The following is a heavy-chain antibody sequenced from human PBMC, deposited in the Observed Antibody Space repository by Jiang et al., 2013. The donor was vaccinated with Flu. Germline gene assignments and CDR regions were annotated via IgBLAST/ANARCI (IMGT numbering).Heavy chain of an antibody. CDR1: GFTFSSYA. J-gene: IGHJ6*02. V-gene: IGHV3-23*04. D-gene: IGHD6-13*01. CDR3: SKHQLGQEDYYGMDV. CDR2: ISGSGGTT. Sequence: VQLVESGGGLVQPGGSLRLSCAASGFTFSSYAMSWVRQAPGKGLEWVSVISGSGGTTYYADSVKGRFTISRDISKNTLYLQMNSLRAGDTALYYCSKHQLGQEDYYGMDVWGQGTTVTVSS.